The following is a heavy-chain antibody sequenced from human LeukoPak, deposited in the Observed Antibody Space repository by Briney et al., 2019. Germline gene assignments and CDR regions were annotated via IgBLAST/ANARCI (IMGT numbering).Heavy chain of an antibody. CDR2: INPSGGRT. CDR3: ARGGVAASGASDI. Sequence: ASVKVSCKASGYTFTSFYMHWVRLAPGQGLEWMGIINPSGGRTSYAQKFQDRVTVTRDTSTSTLYMELRSLRSGDTAVYYCARGGVAASGASDIWGQGTMVTVSS. J-gene: IGHJ3*02. CDR1: GYTFTSFY. V-gene: IGHV1-46*01. D-gene: IGHD6-13*01.